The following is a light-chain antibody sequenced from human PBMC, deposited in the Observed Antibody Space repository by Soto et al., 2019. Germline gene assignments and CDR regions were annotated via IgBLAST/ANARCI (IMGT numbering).Light chain of an antibody. CDR1: SSNIGSNT. V-gene: IGLV1-44*01. CDR3: AALDCSLNAWV. J-gene: IGLJ3*02. CDR2: SNN. Sequence: QSVLTQPPSASGTPGQRGTLSCSGSSSNIGSNTVNWYQQLPGTAPKLLIYSNNQRPSGVPDRISGSKSGTSASLAIDGLQSEDEADYYCAALDCSLNAWVFGGGTKRTVL.